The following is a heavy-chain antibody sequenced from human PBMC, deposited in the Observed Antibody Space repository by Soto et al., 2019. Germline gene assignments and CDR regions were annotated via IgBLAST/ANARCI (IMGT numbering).Heavy chain of an antibody. CDR3: ARDLGAFNYGSAYFDY. Sequence: PGGSLRLSCAASGFIFSTYGMSWVRQAPGKGLEWVSSIASAGSTYYADSVKGRFTLARDNSKNVLYLQMNSLRAEDTAVYYCARDLGAFNYGSAYFDYWGQGTPVTVSS. CDR2: IASAGST. D-gene: IGHD3-10*01. V-gene: IGHV3-23*01. CDR1: GFIFSTYG. J-gene: IGHJ4*02.